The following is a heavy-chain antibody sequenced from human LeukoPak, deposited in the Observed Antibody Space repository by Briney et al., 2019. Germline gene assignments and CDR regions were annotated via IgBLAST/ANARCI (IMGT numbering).Heavy chain of an antibody. CDR3: ARRVGKYPTYYFDY. Sequence: SGTLSLTCAVSGGSISSSNWWSWVRQHPGKGLEWIGYIYYTGSTNNNPSLKSRITLSVDTSKNQFSLRLSSVTAADTAVYYCARRVGKYPTYYFDYWGQGTLVTVSS. D-gene: IGHD1-1*01. CDR2: IYYTGST. J-gene: IGHJ4*02. V-gene: IGHV4-4*02. CDR1: GGSISSSNW.